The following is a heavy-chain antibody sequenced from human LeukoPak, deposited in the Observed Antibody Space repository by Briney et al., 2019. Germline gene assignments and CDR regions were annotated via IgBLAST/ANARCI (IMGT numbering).Heavy chain of an antibody. CDR1: GFTFSTYA. CDR3: ARAHYSDSSAYYSPFDY. V-gene: IGHV3-30-3*01. CDR2: ISYDGSNK. D-gene: IGHD3-22*01. Sequence: GRSLRLSCAASGFTFSTYAMHWVRQAPGKGLEWVALISYDGSNKYYADSVKGRFTFSRDNSKDTLYLQLNSLRAEDTAVYYCARAHYSDSSAYYSPFDYWGQGTLVTVSS. J-gene: IGHJ4*02.